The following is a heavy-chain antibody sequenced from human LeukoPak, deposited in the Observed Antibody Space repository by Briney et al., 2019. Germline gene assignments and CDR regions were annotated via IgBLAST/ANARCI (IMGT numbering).Heavy chain of an antibody. J-gene: IGHJ4*02. CDR1: GFTFSNYG. V-gene: IGHV3-30*02. D-gene: IGHD3-9*01. CDR3: AKDRGDILTGYHSYFDY. Sequence: GGSLRLSCAASGFTFSNYGMHWARQAPGKGLEWVAFIRYDGSNKYYADSVKGRFTISRDNSENTLYLQMNSLRAEDTAVYYCAKDRGDILTGYHSYFDYWGQGTLVTVSS. CDR2: IRYDGSNK.